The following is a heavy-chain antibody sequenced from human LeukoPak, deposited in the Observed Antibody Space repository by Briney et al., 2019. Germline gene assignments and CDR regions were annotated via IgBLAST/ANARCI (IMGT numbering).Heavy chain of an antibody. CDR2: IFTSGST. V-gene: IGHV4-61*02. CDR1: GGSIRTGSYY. CDR3: ASGWAYGSGSYYATH. D-gene: IGHD3-10*01. Sequence: PSETLSLTCTVSGGSIRTGSYYWSWIRQPAGKELQWIGRIFTSGSTNYNPSLKSRVTISVDTSKNQFSLKLSFVTAADTAVYYCASGWAYGSGSYYATHWGQGTLVTVSS. J-gene: IGHJ4*02.